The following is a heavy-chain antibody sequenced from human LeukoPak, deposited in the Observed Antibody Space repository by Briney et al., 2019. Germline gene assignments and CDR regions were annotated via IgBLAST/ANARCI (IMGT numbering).Heavy chain of an antibody. CDR2: INPNSGGT. CDR1: GYTFTGYY. Sequence: GASVKVSCKASGYTFTGYYMHWVRQAPGQGLEWMGRINPNSGGTNYAQKFQGRVTMTRDTSISTAYMELSRLRSDDTAVYYCARDRVTMVRGVIGGTDWFDPWGQRTLVTVSS. D-gene: IGHD3-10*01. V-gene: IGHV1-2*06. CDR3: ARDRVTMVRGVIGGTDWFDP. J-gene: IGHJ5*02.